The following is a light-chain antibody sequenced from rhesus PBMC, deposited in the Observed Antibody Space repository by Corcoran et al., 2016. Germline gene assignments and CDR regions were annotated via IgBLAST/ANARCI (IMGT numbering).Light chain of an antibody. CDR2: GAS. V-gene: IGKV3-10*01. CDR3: YQHSSGYS. CDR1: QSVSSY. J-gene: IGKJ2*01. Sequence: QVILTQSPATLSLSPGERATLSCRASQSVSSYLAWYQQKPGQAPRLLIYGASSRATGIPDRFSGIGSGTDFTLTISSLGPEDVGVYHCYQHSSGYSFGQGTKVEIK.